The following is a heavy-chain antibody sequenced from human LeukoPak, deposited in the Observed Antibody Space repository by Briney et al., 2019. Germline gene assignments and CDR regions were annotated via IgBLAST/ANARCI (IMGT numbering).Heavy chain of an antibody. Sequence: SQTLSLTCAISGDSVSSNSAAWSWIRQSPSRGLEWLGRTYYRSKWYNDYAVSVKSRITINPDTSKNQFSLQLNSVTPEDTAVYYCARRITMVRGVLGGNWFDPWGQGTPVTVSS. D-gene: IGHD3-10*01. CDR1: GDSVSSNSAA. CDR2: TYYRSKWYN. J-gene: IGHJ5*02. CDR3: ARRITMVRGVLGGNWFDP. V-gene: IGHV6-1*01.